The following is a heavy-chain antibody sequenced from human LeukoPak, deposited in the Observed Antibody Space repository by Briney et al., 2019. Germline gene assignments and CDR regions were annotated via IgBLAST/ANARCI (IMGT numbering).Heavy chain of an antibody. CDR1: GFTFSSYS. V-gene: IGHV3-21*01. D-gene: IGHD3-3*01. CDR2: FSSSSSYI. CDR3: ARVDSPALEWLSWGYFDY. Sequence: GGSLRLSWAASGFTFSSYSMNWVRKAPGKGLEWVSSFSSSSSYIYYADSVKGRFTISRDNAKNSLYLQMNSLRAEDTAVYYCARVDSPALEWLSWGYFDYWGQGTLVTVSS. J-gene: IGHJ4*02.